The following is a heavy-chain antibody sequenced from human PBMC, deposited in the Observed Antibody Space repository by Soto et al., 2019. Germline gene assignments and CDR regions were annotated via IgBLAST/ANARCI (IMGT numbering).Heavy chain of an antibody. CDR2: ISTSSAYT. D-gene: IGHD4-17*01. CDR1: GFTFTDYY. Sequence: QVQLVESGGGLVKPGGSLRLSCEASGFTFTDYYISWIRQAPGKGLEWGSYISTSSAYTNNADSVKGRFTIFRDNAKNSVYLQMDSLRVEDTAVYYCATSPMPTVTVFDFWGQGTLVTVSS. V-gene: IGHV3-11*05. J-gene: IGHJ4*02. CDR3: ATSPMPTVTVFDF.